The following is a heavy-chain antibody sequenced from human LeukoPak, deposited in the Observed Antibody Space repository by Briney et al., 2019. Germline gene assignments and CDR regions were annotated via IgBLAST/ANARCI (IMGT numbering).Heavy chain of an antibody. J-gene: IGHJ5*01. CDR2: LPDDSDT. Sequence: PGESLKISCKGSGYSFTSYWIAWVRQMPGERPGVDGDHLPDDSDTRYSPSFQGLVTISADKSISTAYLQWNSLKASDTAMYYRARHSDITVADSWGQGTLVTVSS. CDR1: GYSFTSYW. CDR3: ARHSDITVADS. D-gene: IGHD6-19*01. V-gene: IGHV5-51*01.